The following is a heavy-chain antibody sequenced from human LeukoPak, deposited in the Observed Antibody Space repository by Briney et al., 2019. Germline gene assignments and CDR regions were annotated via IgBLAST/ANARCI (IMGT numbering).Heavy chain of an antibody. J-gene: IGHJ6*04. CDR1: GFTFSSYA. CDR2: VSASGDST. V-gene: IGHV3-23*01. CDR3: AELGITMIGGV. D-gene: IGHD3-10*02. Sequence: PGGSLRLSCAASGFTFSSYALSWVRQAPGKGLEWVAAVSASGDSTYYADSVKGRFTISRDNSKNTLYLQMNSLRAEDTAVYYCAELGITMIGGVWGKGTTVTISS.